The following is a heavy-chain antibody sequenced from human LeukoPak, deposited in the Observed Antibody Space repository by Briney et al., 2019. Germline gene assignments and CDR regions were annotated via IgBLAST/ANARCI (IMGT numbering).Heavy chain of an antibody. CDR3: AKGTVRWRTSGRCYPLDY. CDR2: ITDSGSST. CDR1: GFPFGNYA. V-gene: IGHV3-23*01. Sequence: GGSLRLSCAASGFPFGNYAMTWVRQPPGKGLELVAIITDSGSSTYYPDSVKGRFTISRDNSKNTLFLQMNSLRAEDTAVYYCAKGTVRWRTSGRCYPLDYWGQGTLVTVSS. D-gene: IGHD2-15*01. J-gene: IGHJ4*02.